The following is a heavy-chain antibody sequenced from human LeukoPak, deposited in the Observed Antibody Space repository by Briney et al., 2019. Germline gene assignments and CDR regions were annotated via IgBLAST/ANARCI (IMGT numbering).Heavy chain of an antibody. CDR2: IYPGDSDT. CDR3: ARLWGPGSYLVDY. CDR1: EYSFTSCW. Sequence: GESLQISSRSSEYSFTSCWIGWGRRLPGGGVQWVGVIYPGDSDTSYNPSFQGQVTISADKSMRTVYVQWSSLKVSDTAMYYCARLWGPGSYLVDYWGQGTLVTVSS. D-gene: IGHD3-10*01. V-gene: IGHV5-51*01. J-gene: IGHJ4*02.